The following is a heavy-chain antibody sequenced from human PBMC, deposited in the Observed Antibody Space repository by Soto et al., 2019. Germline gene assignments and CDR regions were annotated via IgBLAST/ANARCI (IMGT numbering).Heavy chain of an antibody. CDR1: GFTFDSPYSHG. V-gene: IGHV3-23*01. J-gene: IGHJ4*01. D-gene: IGHD2-8*01. CDR3: VSWVSAHFDY. Sequence: GGSLRLSCAASGFTFDSPYSHGMSWVRQSPGKGPEWVSTISSNGANTHYAESVKGRFTISKDASRNTVHLHMNSLRAEDTATYFCVSWVSAHFDYWGHGAPVTVS. CDR2: ISSNGANT.